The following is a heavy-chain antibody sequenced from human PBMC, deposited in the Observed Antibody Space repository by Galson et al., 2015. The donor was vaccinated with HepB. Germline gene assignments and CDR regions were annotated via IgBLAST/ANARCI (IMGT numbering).Heavy chain of an antibody. D-gene: IGHD1-26*01. Sequence: SLRLSCAASGFTFSSYAMHWVRQAPGKGLEYVSAISSNGGSTYYADSVKGRFTISRDNSKNTLYLQMSSLRAEDTAVYYCVKGGRAVFASFDYWGQGTLVTVSS. CDR1: GFTFSSYA. CDR3: VKGGRAVFASFDY. CDR2: ISSNGGST. J-gene: IGHJ4*02. V-gene: IGHV3-64D*06.